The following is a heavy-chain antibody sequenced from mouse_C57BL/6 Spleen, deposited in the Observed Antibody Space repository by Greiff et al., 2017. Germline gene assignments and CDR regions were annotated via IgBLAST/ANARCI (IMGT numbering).Heavy chain of an antibody. CDR2: INPRTGGT. V-gene: IGHV1-53*01. CDR1: GYTFTGYW. CDR3: ARAGSHWAMDD. Sequence: QVQLQQSGPELMKPGASVKLSCKASGYTFTGYWMDWVKQRHGQSLEWIGDINPRTGGTNYNEKFKGKATMTADTSSNTAYMQLSRLTSEDSAVYYCARAGSHWAMDDWGTGTTVTVSS. J-gene: IGHJ4*01. D-gene: IGHD4-1*01.